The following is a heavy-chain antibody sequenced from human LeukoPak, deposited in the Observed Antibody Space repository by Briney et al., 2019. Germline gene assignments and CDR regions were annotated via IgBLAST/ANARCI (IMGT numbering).Heavy chain of an antibody. CDR3: AKDFGDSSGWYFDY. V-gene: IGHV3-30*18. J-gene: IGHJ4*02. CDR1: GFTFSIYA. CDR2: IAHDGSKK. Sequence: GGSLRLSCAASGFTFSIYALSWVRQAPGKGLEWVAVIAHDGSKKYYADSVNGRFTISRDNSKNALYLQMNSLRAEDTAVYYCAKDFGDSSGWYFDYWGQGTLVTVSS. D-gene: IGHD6-19*01.